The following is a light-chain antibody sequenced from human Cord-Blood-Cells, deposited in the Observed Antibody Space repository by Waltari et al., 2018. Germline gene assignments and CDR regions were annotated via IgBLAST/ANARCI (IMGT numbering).Light chain of an antibody. J-gene: IGLJ1*01. CDR1: SSAVGVYNS. CDR2: EVS. V-gene: IGLV2-14*01. Sequence: QSVLTQPASVSGSPGQSITIPCTGPSSAVGVYNSVSWYQQHPGKAPKLMIYEVSNRPSGVSNRFSGSKSGNTASLTISGLQAEDEADYYCSSYTSSSTLVFGTGTKVTVL. CDR3: SSYTSSSTLV.